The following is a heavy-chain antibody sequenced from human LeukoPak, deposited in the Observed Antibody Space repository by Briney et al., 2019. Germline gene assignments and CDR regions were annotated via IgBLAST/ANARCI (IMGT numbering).Heavy chain of an antibody. D-gene: IGHD6-13*01. CDR2: ISPSGDST. CDR1: GYRFTSFY. V-gene: IGHV1-46*01. CDR3: ARDAGYRSSWLFDY. Sequence: ASVKVSCKASGYRFTSFYIHWVRQAPGQGLEWMGIISPSGDSTRYAQKIQGRVTVTRDMSTSTVYMELSSLTSEDTAVYYCARDAGYRSSWLFDYWGQGTLVTVSP. J-gene: IGHJ4*02.